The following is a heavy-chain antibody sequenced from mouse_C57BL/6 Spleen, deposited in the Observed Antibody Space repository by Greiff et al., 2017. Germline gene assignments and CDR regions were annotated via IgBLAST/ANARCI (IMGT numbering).Heavy chain of an antibody. CDR1: GFTFSSYG. J-gene: IGHJ3*01. CDR3: ARRGYDYDGWFAY. D-gene: IGHD2-4*01. Sequence: EVKVVESGGDLVKPGGSLKLSCAASGFTFSSYGMSWVRQTPDKRLEWVATISSGGSYTYYPDSVKGRFTISRDNAKNTLYLQMSSLKSEDTAMYYCARRGYDYDGWFAYWGQGTLVTVSA. CDR2: ISSGGSYT. V-gene: IGHV5-6*02.